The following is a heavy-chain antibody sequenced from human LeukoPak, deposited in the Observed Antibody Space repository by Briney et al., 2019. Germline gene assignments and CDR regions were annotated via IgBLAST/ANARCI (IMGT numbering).Heavy chain of an antibody. Sequence: SVKVSCKASGFTFTSSAMQWVRQARGQRLEWIGWIVVGSGNTNYAQKFQERVTITRDMSTSTAYMELSSLRSEATAVYYCAAAYSSSSDYGMDVWGQGTTVTVSS. V-gene: IGHV1-58*02. D-gene: IGHD6-6*01. CDR1: GFTFTSSA. CDR2: IVVGSGNT. J-gene: IGHJ6*02. CDR3: AAAYSSSSDYGMDV.